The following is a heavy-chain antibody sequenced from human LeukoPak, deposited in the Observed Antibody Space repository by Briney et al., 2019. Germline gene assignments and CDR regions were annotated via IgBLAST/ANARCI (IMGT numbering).Heavy chain of an antibody. V-gene: IGHV4-30-4*01. CDR1: GGSISSSDYF. D-gene: IGHD6-6*01. CDR2: IYYSGTT. Sequence: PSQTLSLTCTVSGGSISSSDYFWSWIRQPPGKGLEWIGSIYYSGTTYYTPSLKSRVTISVDTSKNQFSLKLSSVTAADTAVYYCARGGGEDSSSSGWFDPWGQGTLVTVS. CDR3: ARGGGEDSSSSGWFDP. J-gene: IGHJ5*02.